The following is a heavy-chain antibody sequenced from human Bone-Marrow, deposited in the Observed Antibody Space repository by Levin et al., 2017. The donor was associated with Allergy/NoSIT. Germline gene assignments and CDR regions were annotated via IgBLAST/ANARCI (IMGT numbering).Heavy chain of an antibody. CDR1: GGSIRSTGYS. CDR3: ARGPSPFDS. Sequence: PSETLSLTCVVSGGSIRSTGYSWSWIRQSPGKGLEWIAYIYYSGNTYNNPSLKSRVTLSLDGSKNHFSLKLTSVTAADTAMYYCARGPSPFDSWGQGILVTVSS. J-gene: IGHJ5*01. CDR2: IYYSGNT. V-gene: IGHV4-30-2*06.